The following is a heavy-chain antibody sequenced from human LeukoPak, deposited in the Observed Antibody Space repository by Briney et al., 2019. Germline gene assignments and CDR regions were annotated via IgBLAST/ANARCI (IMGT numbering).Heavy chain of an antibody. V-gene: IGHV4-39*01. CDR2: VYSSGNS. CDR3: ARYLGGSMLDD. D-gene: IGHD3-10*01. CDR1: GGSITITNYY. J-gene: IGHJ4*02. Sequence: SETLSLTCTVSGGSITITNYYWGWIRQPPGKGLEWIGSVYSSGNSYYSPPLKSRVTISIDTSKNQFSLKVRSVTAADTAVYYCARYLGGSMLDDWGQGTLVTVSS.